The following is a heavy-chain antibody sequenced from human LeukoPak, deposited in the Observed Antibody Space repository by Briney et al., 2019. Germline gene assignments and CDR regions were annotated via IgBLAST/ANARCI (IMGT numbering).Heavy chain of an antibody. CDR3: AKDLYDNDWYNYFDP. Sequence: GGSLRLSCAASGFTLSTCGMHWVRQAPGKGLEWVEMISHDGNSKQYADFAKGRFTISRDNSKNTLYLEMNSLRTEDTAVYHCAKDLYDNDWYNYFDPWGQGALVTVSS. CDR2: ISHDGNSK. J-gene: IGHJ5*02. V-gene: IGHV3-30*18. CDR1: GFTLSTCG. D-gene: IGHD5-24*01.